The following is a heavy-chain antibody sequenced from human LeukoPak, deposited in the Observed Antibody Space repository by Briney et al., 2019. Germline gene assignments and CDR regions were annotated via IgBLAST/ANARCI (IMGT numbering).Heavy chain of an antibody. Sequence: SETLSLTCTVSGGSISSYYWSWIRQPAGKGLEWIGRIYTSGSTNYNPSLKSRVTISVDTSKNQFSLKLSSVTAADTAVYYCAREYCSSTSCQTDPSHYYYYYMDVWGKGTTVTVSS. V-gene: IGHV4-4*07. CDR1: GGSISSYY. CDR3: AREYCSSTSCQTDPSHYYYYYMDV. J-gene: IGHJ6*03. D-gene: IGHD2-2*01. CDR2: IYTSGST.